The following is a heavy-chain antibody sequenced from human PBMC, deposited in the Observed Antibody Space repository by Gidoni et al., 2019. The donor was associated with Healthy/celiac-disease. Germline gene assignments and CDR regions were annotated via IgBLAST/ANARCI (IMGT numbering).Heavy chain of an antibody. V-gene: IGHV1-8*01. CDR1: GYTFTSYD. D-gene: IGHD2-15*01. J-gene: IGHJ5*02. CDR2: MNPNSGNT. CDR3: ARELVVVVAATQKYNWFDP. Sequence: QVQLVRSGAEVKKPGASVKVSCKASGYTFTSYDIHWVRQATGQGLEWMGWMNPNSGNTGYAQKFQGRVTMTRNTSISTAYMELSSLRSEDTAVYYCARELVVVVAATQKYNWFDPWGQGTLVTVSS.